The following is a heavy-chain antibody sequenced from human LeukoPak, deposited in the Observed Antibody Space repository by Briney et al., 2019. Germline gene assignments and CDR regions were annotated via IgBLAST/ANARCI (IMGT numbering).Heavy chain of an antibody. J-gene: IGHJ4*02. CDR3: ARDAVAGTVFVLD. D-gene: IGHD6-19*01. Sequence: GASVKVSCKASGGTFSSYAISWVRQAPGQGLEWMGWISAYNGNTNYAQKLQGRVTTTTDTSTSTAYMELRSLRSDDTAVYYCARDAVAGTVFVLDWGQGTLVTVSS. CDR1: GGTFSSYA. CDR2: ISAYNGNT. V-gene: IGHV1-18*01.